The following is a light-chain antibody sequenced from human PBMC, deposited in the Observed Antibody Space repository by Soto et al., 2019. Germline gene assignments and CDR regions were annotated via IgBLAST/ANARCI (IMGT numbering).Light chain of an antibody. CDR2: TAS. Sequence: DIQMTQSQSSLSASVGDRVSISFRASQSIRNNLNWYQQRPGKPPNLLIYTASRLQSGAPSRFSGSGSGTDFTLTISSLQPEHFATYYCQQSYSSPITFGQGTRLEIK. J-gene: IGKJ5*01. CDR1: QSIRNN. CDR3: QQSYSSPIT. V-gene: IGKV1-39*01.